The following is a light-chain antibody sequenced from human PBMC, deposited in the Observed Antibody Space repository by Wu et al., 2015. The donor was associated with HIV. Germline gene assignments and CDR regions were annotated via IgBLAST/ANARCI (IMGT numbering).Light chain of an antibody. V-gene: IGKV3-20*01. Sequence: EIVLTQSPGTLSLSPGERAILSCRASQSVSSRSVAWYQQKPGQAPRLLIYGASSGATGIPDRFSGSGSGTDFTLTISRLEPEDLAVFYCQQYGGSPPTFGQGTKVEIK. CDR3: QQYGGSPPT. CDR1: QSVSSRS. CDR2: GAS. J-gene: IGKJ1*01.